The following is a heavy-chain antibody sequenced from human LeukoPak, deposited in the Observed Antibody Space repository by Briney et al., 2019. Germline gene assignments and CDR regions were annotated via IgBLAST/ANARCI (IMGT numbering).Heavy chain of an antibody. Sequence: PGGSLRLSCAASGFTFSSYSMNWVRQAPGKGLEWVSAISGSGGSTYYADSVKGRFTISRDNSKNTLYLQMNSLRAEDTAVYYCAKVRSGSPDYWGQGTLVTVSS. V-gene: IGHV3-23*01. J-gene: IGHJ4*02. CDR1: GFTFSSYS. D-gene: IGHD1-26*01. CDR2: ISGSGGST. CDR3: AKVRSGSPDY.